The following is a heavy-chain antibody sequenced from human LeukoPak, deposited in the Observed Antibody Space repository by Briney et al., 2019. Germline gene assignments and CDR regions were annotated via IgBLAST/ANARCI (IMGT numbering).Heavy chain of an antibody. J-gene: IGHJ4*02. V-gene: IGHV3-30*18. Sequence: PGGSLRLSCAASGFTFSSYGMHWVRQAPGKGLEWVAVISYDGSNKYYADSVKGRFTISRDNSKNTLYLQMNSLRAEDTAVYYCAKDAEGYSYGLDYCDSSGYYYFDYWGQGTLVTVSS. CDR2: ISYDGSNK. D-gene: IGHD3-22*01. CDR3: AKDAEGYSYGLDYCDSSGYYYFDY. CDR1: GFTFSSYG.